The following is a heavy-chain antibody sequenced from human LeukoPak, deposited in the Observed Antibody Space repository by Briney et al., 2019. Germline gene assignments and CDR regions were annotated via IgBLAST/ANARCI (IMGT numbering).Heavy chain of an antibody. V-gene: IGHV4-34*01. D-gene: IGHD3-10*01. CDR2: INHNGST. J-gene: IGHJ5*02. Sequence: SETLSLTCAVYGGSFSGYYWSWIRQPPGKGLEWIGEINHNGSTNYNPSLKSRVTISVDTSKNQFSLKLSSVTAADTAVYYCARVFRLWFGEFDPWGQGTLVTVSS. CDR1: GGSFSGYY. CDR3: ARVFRLWFGEFDP.